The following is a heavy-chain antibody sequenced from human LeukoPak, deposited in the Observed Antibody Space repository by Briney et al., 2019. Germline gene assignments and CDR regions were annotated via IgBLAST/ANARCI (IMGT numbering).Heavy chain of an antibody. CDR3: ARDRYSSSWSNAFDI. J-gene: IGHJ3*02. CDR2: IYHSGST. D-gene: IGHD6-13*01. CDR1: GGSISSSNW. Sequence: PSGTLSLTCAVSGGSISSSNWWSWVRQPLGKGLEWIGEIYHSGSTNYNPSLKSRVTISVDKSKNQFSLKLSSVTAADTAVYYCARDRYSSSWSNAFDIWGQGTMVTVSS. V-gene: IGHV4-4*02.